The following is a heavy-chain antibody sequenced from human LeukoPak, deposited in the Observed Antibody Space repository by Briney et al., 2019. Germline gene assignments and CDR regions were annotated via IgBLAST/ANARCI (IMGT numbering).Heavy chain of an antibody. CDR2: IIPILGIA. CDR3: ASVLLRPYCSGGSCYSD. V-gene: IGHV1-69*04. CDR1: GYTFTSYA. D-gene: IGHD2-15*01. J-gene: IGHJ4*02. Sequence: PKASVKVSCKASGYTFTSYAISWVRQAPGQGLEWMGRIIPILGIANYAQKFQGRVTITADKSTSTAYMELSSLRSEDTAVYYCASVLLRPYCSGGSCYSDWGQGTLVTVSS.